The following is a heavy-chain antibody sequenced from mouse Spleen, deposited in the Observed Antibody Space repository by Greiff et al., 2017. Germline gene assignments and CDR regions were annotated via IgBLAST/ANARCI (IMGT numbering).Heavy chain of an antibody. V-gene: IGHV1-4*01. CDR2: INPSSGYT. CDR3: ARRDSSRAMDY. D-gene: IGHD3-2*01. J-gene: IGHJ4*01. CDR1: GYTFTSYT. Sequence: QVQLKQSGAELARPGASVKMSCKASGYTFTSYTMHWVKQRPGQGLEWIGYINPSSGYTKYNQKFKDKATLTADKSSSTAYMQLSSLTSEDSAVYYCARRDSSRAMDYWGQGTSVTVSS.